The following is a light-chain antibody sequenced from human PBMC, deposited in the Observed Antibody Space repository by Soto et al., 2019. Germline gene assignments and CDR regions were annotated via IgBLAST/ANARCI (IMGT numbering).Light chain of an antibody. V-gene: IGLV2-11*01. CDR1: SSDVGGYNY. CDR2: DVS. Sequence: QSALTQPRSVSGSPGQSGTISCTGTSSDVGGYNYVSWYQQHPGKAPKLMIYDVSKRPSGVPDRFSGSKSGNTASLTISGLQAEDEADYYCCSYAGSYTFVFGTGTKSPS. J-gene: IGLJ1*01. CDR3: CSYAGSYTFV.